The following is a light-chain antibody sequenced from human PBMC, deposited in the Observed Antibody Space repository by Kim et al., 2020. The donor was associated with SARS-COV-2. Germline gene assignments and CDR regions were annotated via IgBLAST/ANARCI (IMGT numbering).Light chain of an antibody. V-gene: IGKV3-15*01. CDR2: GAS. J-gene: IGKJ2*01. CDR1: QSVSSD. Sequence: EIVMTQSPATLSLSPGERATLSCRASQSVSSDLAWYQQKPGQAPRLLIYGASTRATGIPARFSGSGSGTEFTLTISSLQSEDFAVYYCQQYNKWPRYTFGQGTKLEI. CDR3: QQYNKWPRYT.